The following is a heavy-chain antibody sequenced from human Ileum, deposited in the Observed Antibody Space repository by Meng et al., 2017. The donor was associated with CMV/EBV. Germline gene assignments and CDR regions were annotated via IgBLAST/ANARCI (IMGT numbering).Heavy chain of an antibody. CDR3: ARMGDIWIGYGHWFDP. CDR2: INHSGST. V-gene: IGHV4-34*01. Sequence: SGASFGTYYWSWVRQTPGKGLEWIGEINHSGSTKYNPSLKSRVSMSVDTSKNQFSLKLSSVTAADTAVYYCARMGDIWIGYGHWFDPWGQGPLVTVSS. CDR1: GASFGTYY. D-gene: IGHD3-3*01. J-gene: IGHJ5*02.